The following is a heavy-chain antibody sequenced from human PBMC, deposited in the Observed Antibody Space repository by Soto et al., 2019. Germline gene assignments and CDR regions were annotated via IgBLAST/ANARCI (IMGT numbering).Heavy chain of an antibody. CDR3: ARGDSTDCSNGVCSFFYNHDMDV. Sequence: ASVKVSCKASGYSFTDYHIHWVRQAPGQGLEWLGRINPKSGGTSTAQKFQGWVTMTTDTSISTASMELTRLTSDDTAIYYCARGDSTDCSNGVCSFFYNHDMDVWGQGATVTVSS. V-gene: IGHV1-2*04. D-gene: IGHD2-8*01. CDR1: GYSFTDYH. CDR2: INPKSGGT. J-gene: IGHJ6*02.